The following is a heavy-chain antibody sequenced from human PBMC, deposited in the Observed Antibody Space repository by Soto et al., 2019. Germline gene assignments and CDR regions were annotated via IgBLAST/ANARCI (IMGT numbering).Heavy chain of an antibody. Sequence: GGSLRLSCAASGFTFSSYSMNWVRQAPGKGLEWVSSISSSSSYIYYADSVKGRFTISRDNAKNSLYLQMNSLRAEDTAVYYCARSQAEWLPPDYGMDVWGQGITVTVSS. V-gene: IGHV3-21*01. CDR2: ISSSSSYI. CDR1: GFTFSSYS. J-gene: IGHJ6*02. D-gene: IGHD3-3*01. CDR3: ARSQAEWLPPDYGMDV.